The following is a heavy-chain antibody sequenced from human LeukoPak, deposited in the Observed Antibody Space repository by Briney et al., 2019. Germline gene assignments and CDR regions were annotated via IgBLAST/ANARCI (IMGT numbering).Heavy chain of an antibody. J-gene: IGHJ4*02. CDR2: IYWDEDK. Sequence: SGPTLVKPTQTLTLTCTFSGFSFSTSGVGVGWIRQPPGKALEWLAVIYWDEDKRYRPSLKSRLTITKDTSKNQVVLTMTNMDPVDTATYYCARSPYYDILTGSRVTFDYWGRGILVTVSS. CDR3: ARSPYYDILTGSRVTFDY. V-gene: IGHV2-5*02. D-gene: IGHD3-9*01. CDR1: GFSFSTSGVG.